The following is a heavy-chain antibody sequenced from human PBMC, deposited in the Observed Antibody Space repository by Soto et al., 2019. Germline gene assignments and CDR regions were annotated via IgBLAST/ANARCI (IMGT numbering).Heavy chain of an antibody. CDR2: IKEDGSEV. V-gene: IGHV3-7*05. CDR3: ARDWGAPGRGSALGYYYHFGMDV. Sequence: EVQLVESGGGLVQPGGSLRLSCAASGFTFSTYWMNWVRQAPGKGLEWVANIKEDGSEVYYVDSVKGRFTISRDNAKNSLYLDMNSLRGEDTAVYYCARDWGAPGRGSALGYYYHFGMDVWGQGTTVTVPS. D-gene: IGHD3-16*01. CDR1: GFTFSTYW. J-gene: IGHJ6*02.